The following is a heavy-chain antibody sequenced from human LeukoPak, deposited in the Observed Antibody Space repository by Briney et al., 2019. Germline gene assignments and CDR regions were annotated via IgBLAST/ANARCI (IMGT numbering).Heavy chain of an antibody. CDR1: GFTFSSYW. V-gene: IGHV3-74*01. D-gene: IGHD1-1*01. CDR3: ARERKYDSNFDY. Sequence: GGSLRLSCAASGFTFSSYWMHWVRQPPGKGLVWVSRIKNDGSTTTYADSVKGRFTVSRDNAKNTLYLQMNSLRAEDTAVYYCARERKYDSNFDYWGQGTLVTVSS. CDR2: IKNDGSTT. J-gene: IGHJ4*02.